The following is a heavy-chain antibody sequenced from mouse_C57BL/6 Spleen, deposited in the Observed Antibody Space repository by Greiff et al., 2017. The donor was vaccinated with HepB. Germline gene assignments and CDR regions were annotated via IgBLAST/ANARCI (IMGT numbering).Heavy chain of an antibody. J-gene: IGHJ2*01. Sequence: EVHLVESGGDLVKPGGSLKLSCAASGFTFSSYGMSWVRQTPDKRLEWVATISSGGSYTYYPDSVKGRFTISRDNAKNTLYLQMSSLKSEDTAMYYCARHGNYDSYFDYWGQGTTLTVSS. D-gene: IGHD2-4*01. CDR1: GFTFSSYG. V-gene: IGHV5-6*01. CDR3: ARHGNYDSYFDY. CDR2: ISSGGSYT.